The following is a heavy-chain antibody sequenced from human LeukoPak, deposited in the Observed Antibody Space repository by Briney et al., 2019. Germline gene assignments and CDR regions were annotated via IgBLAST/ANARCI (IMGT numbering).Heavy chain of an antibody. V-gene: IGHV3-23*01. J-gene: IGHJ5*02. D-gene: IGHD3-3*01. CDR2: ISGSGGST. Sequence: GGSLRLSCAASGFTFSSYAMSWVRQAPGKGLEWVSAISGSGGSTYYADSVKGRFTISRDNSKNTLYLQMNNLRAEDTAVYYCAYDFWSGYYGYNWFDPWGQGTLVTVSS. CDR1: GFTFSSYA. CDR3: AYDFWSGYYGYNWFDP.